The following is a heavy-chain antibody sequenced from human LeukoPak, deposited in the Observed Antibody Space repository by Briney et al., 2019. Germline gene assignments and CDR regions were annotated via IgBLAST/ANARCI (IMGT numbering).Heavy chain of an antibody. V-gene: IGHV1-2*02. J-gene: IGHJ5*02. CDR2: INPNSGGT. CDR1: GYTFTGYY. CDR3: ARGTIVLMVYAVHNWFDL. D-gene: IGHD2-8*01. Sequence: GASVKVSCKASGYTFTGYYMHWVRQAPGQGLEWMGWINPNSGGTNYAQKFQGRVTMTRDTSISTAYMELSRLRSDDTAVYYCARGTIVLMVYAVHNWFDLWGQGTLVTVSS.